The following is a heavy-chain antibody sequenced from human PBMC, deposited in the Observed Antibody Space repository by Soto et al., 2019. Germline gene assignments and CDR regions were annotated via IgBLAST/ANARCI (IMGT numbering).Heavy chain of an antibody. J-gene: IGHJ6*04. CDR2: ISYDGSNK. CDR1: GFTFSSYG. D-gene: IGHD1-1*01. V-gene: IGHV3-30*18. Sequence: PGGSLRLSCAASGFTFSSYGMHWVRQAPGKGLEWVAVISYDGSNKYYADSVKGRFTISRDNSKNTLYLQMNSLRAEDTAVYYCAKELLERDYYYYYGMDVWGKGTTVTVSS. CDR3: AKELLERDYYYYYGMDV.